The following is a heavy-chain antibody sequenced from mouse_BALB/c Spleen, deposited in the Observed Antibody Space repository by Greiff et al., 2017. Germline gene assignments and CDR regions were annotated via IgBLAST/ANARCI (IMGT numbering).Heavy chain of an antibody. CDR1: GYTFTSYY. V-gene: IGHV1S56*01. CDR2: IYPGNVNT. Sequence: VQLQQSGPELVKPGASVRISCKASGYTFTSYYIHWVKQRPGQGLEWIGWIYPGNVNTKYNEKFKGKATLTADKSSSTAYMQLSSLTSEDSAVYFCARGYDAAWFAYWGQGTLVTVSA. D-gene: IGHD2-2*01. J-gene: IGHJ3*01. CDR3: ARGYDAAWFAY.